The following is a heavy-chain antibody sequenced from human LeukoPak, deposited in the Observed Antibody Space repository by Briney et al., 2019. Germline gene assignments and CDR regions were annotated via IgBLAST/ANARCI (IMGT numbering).Heavy chain of an antibody. CDR1: GYTFTSYG. J-gene: IGHJ5*02. Sequence: ASVKASCKASGYTFTSYGITWVRQAPGQGLEWMGWISAYNGNTNYAQKVQGRVTMTTDTSTNTAYMELRSLRSDDTAVYYCARDSYDYVWGSYRTLNSWGQGTLVTVSS. V-gene: IGHV1-18*01. CDR3: ARDSYDYVWGSYRTLNS. D-gene: IGHD3-16*02. CDR2: ISAYNGNT.